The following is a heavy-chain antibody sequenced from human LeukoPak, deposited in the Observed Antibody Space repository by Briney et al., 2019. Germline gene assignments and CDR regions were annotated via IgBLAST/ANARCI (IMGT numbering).Heavy chain of an antibody. CDR2: ISYDGSNK. D-gene: IGHD6-25*01. V-gene: IGHV3-30*14. J-gene: IGHJ3*02. Sequence: GGSLRLSCAASGFTFSTFVMHWVRQAPGKGLEWVAVISYDGSNKYAESVKGRFTISRDNSKSTLFLQMDSLTAEDMAIYYCARSPHRLLYDVFDIWGQGTMVTVSS. CDR3: ARSPHRLLYDVFDI. CDR1: GFTFSTFV.